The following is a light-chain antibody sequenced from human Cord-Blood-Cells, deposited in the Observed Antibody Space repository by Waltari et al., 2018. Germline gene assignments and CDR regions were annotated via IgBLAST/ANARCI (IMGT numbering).Light chain of an antibody. V-gene: IGLV2-23*01. Sequence: QSDMTQPASVSGYPGQSITISCTGTSRDVGSYNLVSWNQQHPGKAPKLMIYDGSKRPSGVSNRFSGSKSGNTASLTISGLQAEYEADYYCCSYAGSWVFVGWTKLTVL. CDR2: DGS. CDR3: CSYAGSWV. J-gene: IGLJ3*02. CDR1: SRDVGSYNL.